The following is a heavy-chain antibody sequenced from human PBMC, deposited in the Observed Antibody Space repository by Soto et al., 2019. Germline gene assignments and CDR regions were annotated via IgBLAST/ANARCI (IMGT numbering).Heavy chain of an antibody. CDR3: VRAAVVVPAAAPGYFDC. Sequence: SETLSLTCSVSGGSISSNSWSWIRQPPGKGLEWIGYISYSGSTNYNLSLMSRLTISIDTSKNQFSLKLSSVTAADTAVYYCVRAAVVVPAAAPGYFDCWGQGPLVTVSS. V-gene: IGHV4-59*13. CDR1: GGSISSNS. J-gene: IGHJ4*02. CDR2: ISYSGST. D-gene: IGHD2-2*01.